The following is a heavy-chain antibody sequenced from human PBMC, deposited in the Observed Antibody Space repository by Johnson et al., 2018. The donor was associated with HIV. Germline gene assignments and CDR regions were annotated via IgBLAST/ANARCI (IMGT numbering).Heavy chain of an antibody. V-gene: IGHV3-30*02. J-gene: IGHJ3*02. D-gene: IGHD2-2*01. CDR1: GFSFSHYG. CDR3: ARDGSTSCYDCFDAFDI. CDR2: IPYDGSNK. Sequence: QVQLVESGGGVVQPGGSLRLSCVASGFSFSHYGMHWVRQGPGKGLERVAFIPYDGSNKYYADSVKGRFTISRDNSKNTLYLQMNSLRAEDTAVYYCARDGSTSCYDCFDAFDIWDQGTMVTVSS.